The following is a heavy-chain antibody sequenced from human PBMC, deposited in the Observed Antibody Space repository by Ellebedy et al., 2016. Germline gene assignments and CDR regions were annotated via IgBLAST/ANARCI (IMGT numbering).Heavy chain of an antibody. CDR3: ARIGGVSFGERPIDY. CDR2: IYYTGTT. Sequence: GSLRLSCIVSGGSISRYYWSWIRQPPGRGLEWIRNIYYTGTTNYNPSLQSRVTISLDTSKNQFSLRLTSVTAADTAAYYCARIGGVSFGERPIDYWGQGTLVTVSS. CDR1: GGSISRYY. J-gene: IGHJ4*02. V-gene: IGHV4-59*01. D-gene: IGHD3-10*01.